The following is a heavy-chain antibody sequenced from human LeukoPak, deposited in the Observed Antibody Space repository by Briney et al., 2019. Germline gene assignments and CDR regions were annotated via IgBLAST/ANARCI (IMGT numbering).Heavy chain of an antibody. CDR2: ISSSSSYI. CDR1: GFTFSSYS. CDR3: ARGGSTVTTTPFDY. V-gene: IGHV3-21*01. J-gene: IGHJ4*02. D-gene: IGHD4-17*01. Sequence: GGSLRLSCAASGFTFSSYSMNWVRQAPGKGLEWVSSISSSSSYIYYADSVKGRFTISRDNAENSLYLQMNSLRAEDTAVYYCARGGSTVTTTPFDYWGQGTLVTVSS.